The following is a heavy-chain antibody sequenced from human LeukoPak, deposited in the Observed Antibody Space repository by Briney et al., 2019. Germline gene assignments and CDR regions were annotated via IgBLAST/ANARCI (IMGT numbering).Heavy chain of an antibody. CDR3: ARGPGYSSGWYDY. J-gene: IGHJ4*02. D-gene: IGHD6-19*01. Sequence: GGSLRLSCAASGFTFRNFWMTWVRQAPGKGLEWEANIKQDGSEKHYVDSVKGRFTISRDNAKNTLYLQMNSLRAEDTAVYYCARGPGYSSGWYDYWGQGTLVTVSS. CDR2: IKQDGSEK. CDR1: GFTFRNFW. V-gene: IGHV3-7*01.